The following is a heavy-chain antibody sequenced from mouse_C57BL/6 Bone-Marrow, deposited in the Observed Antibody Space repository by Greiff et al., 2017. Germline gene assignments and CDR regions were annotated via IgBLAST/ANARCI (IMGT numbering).Heavy chain of an antibody. D-gene: IGHD2-3*01. CDR3: ARQGYDYLDY. V-gene: IGHV5-6*01. Sequence: VQLKESGGDLVKPGGSLKLSCAASGFTFSSYGMSWVRQTPDKRLEWVATISSGGSYTYYLDSVKGRFTISRDNAKNTLYLQMSSLKSEDTAMYYCARQGYDYLDYWGQGTTLTVSS. CDR1: GFTFSSYG. CDR2: ISSGGSYT. J-gene: IGHJ2*01.